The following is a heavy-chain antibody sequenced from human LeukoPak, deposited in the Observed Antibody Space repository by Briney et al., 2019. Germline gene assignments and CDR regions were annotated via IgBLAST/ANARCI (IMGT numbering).Heavy chain of an antibody. CDR1: GFTFSSYS. Sequence: GGSLRLSCAASGFTFSSYSMNWVRQAPGKGLEWVSSISSSSSYIYYADSVKGRFTISRDNAKNSLYLQMNSLRAGDTAVYYCARYGYSYGYVDYWGQGTLVTVSS. J-gene: IGHJ4*02. CDR3: ARYGYSYGYVDY. D-gene: IGHD5-18*01. CDR2: ISSSSSYI. V-gene: IGHV3-21*01.